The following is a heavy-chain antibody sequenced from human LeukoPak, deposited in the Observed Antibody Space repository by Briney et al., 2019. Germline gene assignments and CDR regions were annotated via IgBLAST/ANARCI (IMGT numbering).Heavy chain of an antibody. V-gene: IGHV4-34*01. D-gene: IGHD2-2*01. CDR3: ARGGGRGYCSSTSCRYFDY. CDR2: INHSGST. J-gene: IGHJ4*02. Sequence: ASETLSLTCAVYGGSFSGYYWSWIRQPPGKGLEWIGEINHSGSTNYNPSLKSRVTISVDTSKNQFSLKLSSVTAADTAVYYCARGGGRGYCSSTSCRYFDYWGQGTQVTVSS. CDR1: GGSFSGYY.